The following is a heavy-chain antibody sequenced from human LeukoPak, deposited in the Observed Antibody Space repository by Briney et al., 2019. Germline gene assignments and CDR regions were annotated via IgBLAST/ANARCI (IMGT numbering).Heavy chain of an antibody. CDR1: GYRFTSYD. Sequence: GASVKVSCKASGYRFTSYDMHWVRQAPGQGLEWMGIINPSGGSTSYAQRFQGRVAMTRDTSTTTVYMEVNSLTSEDTAVYFCARDGPTAAPFDYWGQGTLGTVSS. V-gene: IGHV1-46*01. CDR3: ARDGPTAAPFDY. CDR2: INPSGGST. D-gene: IGHD2-2*01. J-gene: IGHJ4*02.